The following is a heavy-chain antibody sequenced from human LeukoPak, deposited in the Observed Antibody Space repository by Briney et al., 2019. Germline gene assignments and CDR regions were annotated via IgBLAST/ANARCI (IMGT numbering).Heavy chain of an antibody. Sequence: GGSLRLSCAASGFTFSSYWMSWVRQTPGKGLEWVSAISGSGGSTYYADSVKGRFTISRDNSKNTLYLQMNSLRAEDTAVYYCAKGRTMTTVVTALDYWGQGTLVTVSS. CDR2: ISGSGGST. J-gene: IGHJ4*02. D-gene: IGHD4-23*01. V-gene: IGHV3-23*01. CDR1: GFTFSSYW. CDR3: AKGRTMTTVVTALDY.